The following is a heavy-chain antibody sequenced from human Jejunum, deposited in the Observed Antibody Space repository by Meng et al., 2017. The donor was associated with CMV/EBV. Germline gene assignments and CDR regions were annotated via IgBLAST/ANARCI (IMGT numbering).Heavy chain of an antibody. D-gene: IGHD6-6*01. V-gene: IGHV1-2*02. Sequence: ASRDTPTADFMFWVRQAPGQGLEWMGWINSRSGATQYAQKFQGRVTMTRDTSISTVYMDLSSLRSDDTADYYCLTYTSSSHSFGPWGQGTLVTVSS. J-gene: IGHJ5*02. CDR1: RDTPTADF. CDR3: LTYTSSSHSFGP. CDR2: INSRSGAT.